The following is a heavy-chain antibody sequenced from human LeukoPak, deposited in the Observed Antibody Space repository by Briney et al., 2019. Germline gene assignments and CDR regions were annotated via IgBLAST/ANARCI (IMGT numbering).Heavy chain of an antibody. CDR1: GFTFSSYA. J-gene: IGHJ4*02. CDR2: ISGSGGST. D-gene: IGHD2-21*01. Sequence: GGSLRLSCAASGFTFSSYAMSWVLQAPGKGLEWVSAISGSGGSTYYADSVKGRFTISRDNSKNTLYLQMNSLRAEDTAVYYCAKDRIVSYYFDYWGQGTLVTVSS. CDR3: AKDRIVSYYFDY. V-gene: IGHV3-23*01.